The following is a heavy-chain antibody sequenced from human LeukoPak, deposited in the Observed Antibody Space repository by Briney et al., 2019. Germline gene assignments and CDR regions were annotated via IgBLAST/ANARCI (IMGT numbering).Heavy chain of an antibody. J-gene: IGHJ4*02. CDR2: INPNSGGT. V-gene: IGHV1-2*02. D-gene: IGHD5-18*01. CDR3: ARLDTAMVVMEMNDDY. Sequence: ASVKVSCKTSGYSFTDYYMHWVRQAPGQGLEWMGWINPNSGGTNYAQKFQGRVTMTRDTSISTAYMELSRLRSDDTAVYYCARLDTAMVVMEMNDDYWGQGTLVTVSS. CDR1: GYSFTDYY.